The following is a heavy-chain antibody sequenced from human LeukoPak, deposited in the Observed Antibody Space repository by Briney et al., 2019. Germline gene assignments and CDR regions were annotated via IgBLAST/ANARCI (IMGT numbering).Heavy chain of an antibody. CDR1: GYSFTSYW. CDR2: IYPGDSDT. V-gene: IGHV5-51*01. J-gene: IGHJ3*02. CDR3: ARQSYYDILTGYWDI. D-gene: IGHD3-9*01. Sequence: GESLQISCKGSGYSFTSYWIGWVRQMPGKGLEWMGIIYPGDSDTRYSPSFQGQVTISADKSISTAYLQWSSLKASDTAMYYCARQSYYDILTGYWDIWGQGTMVTVSS.